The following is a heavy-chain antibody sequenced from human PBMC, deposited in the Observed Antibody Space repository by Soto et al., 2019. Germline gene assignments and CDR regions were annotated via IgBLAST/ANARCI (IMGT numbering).Heavy chain of an antibody. CDR2: INKRADSM. CDR3: VRDTRASDGDLDHV. D-gene: IGHD3-10*01. V-gene: IGHV3-7*01. Sequence: EVQLVESGGDLVQPGGSLRLSCAASGFTFSSYGMTWVRQAPGRGLEWVANINKRADSMHYADSVQGRFTVSRDNAKNSLYLQMSSLRAEDTAVYFCVRDTRASDGDLDHVWGQGTVVNVSS. CDR1: GFTFSSYG. J-gene: IGHJ3*01.